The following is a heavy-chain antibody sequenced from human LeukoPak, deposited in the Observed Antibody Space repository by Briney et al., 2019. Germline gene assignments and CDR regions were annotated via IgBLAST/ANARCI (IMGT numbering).Heavy chain of an antibody. J-gene: IGHJ6*02. CDR2: IIPIFGTA. CDR1: GGTFSSYA. D-gene: IGHD4-11*01. V-gene: IGHV1-69*01. Sequence: ASVTVSFTASGGTFSSYAISWVRQAPGQGLEWMGGIIPIFGTANYAQKSQGRVTITADESTSTAYMELSSLRSEDTAVYYCARDDYSNYFYYYGMDVWGQGTTVTVSS. CDR3: ARDDYSNYFYYYGMDV.